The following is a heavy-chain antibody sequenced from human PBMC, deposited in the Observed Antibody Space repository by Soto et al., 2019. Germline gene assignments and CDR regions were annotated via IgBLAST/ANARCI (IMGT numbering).Heavy chain of an antibody. CDR3: ARDLVLAVAGSDNWFDP. Sequence: GASVKVSCKASGYTFTSYGISWVRQAPGQGLEWMGWIGSYNGNTNYAQKLQDRVTMTTDTSTSTAYTELRSPRSDDTAVYYCARDLVLAVAGSDNWFDPWGQGTLVTVSS. CDR2: IGSYNGNT. J-gene: IGHJ5*02. V-gene: IGHV1-18*04. D-gene: IGHD6-19*01. CDR1: GYTFTSYG.